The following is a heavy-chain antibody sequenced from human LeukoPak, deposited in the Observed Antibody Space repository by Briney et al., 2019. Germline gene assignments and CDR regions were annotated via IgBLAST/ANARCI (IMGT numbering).Heavy chain of an antibody. CDR3: ARGSLWFGELYLYYFDY. V-gene: IGHV3-11*01. D-gene: IGHD3-10*01. J-gene: IGHJ4*02. CDR2: ISSSGSTI. Sequence: GGSLILSCAASGFTFSDYYMSWIRQAPEKGLEWVSYISSSGSTIYYADSVKGRFTISRDNAKNSLYLQMNSLRAEDTAVYYCARGSLWFGELYLYYFDYWGQGTLVTVSS. CDR1: GFTFSDYY.